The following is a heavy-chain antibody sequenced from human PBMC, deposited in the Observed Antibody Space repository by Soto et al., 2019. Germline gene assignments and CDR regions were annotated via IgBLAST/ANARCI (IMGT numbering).Heavy chain of an antibody. CDR1: GFTFSSYA. CDR2: ISGSGGSM. V-gene: IGHV3-23*01. CDR3: ARRGSGSYYDY. J-gene: IGHJ4*02. Sequence: EVQLLESGGGLVQPGGSLRLSCAASGFTFSSYAMRWVRQAPGKGLEWVSAISGSGGSMYYADSVKGRFTISRDNSKKTLYLQMNSLRAEDTAVFYCARRGSGSYYDYWGQGTLVTVSS. D-gene: IGHD1-26*01.